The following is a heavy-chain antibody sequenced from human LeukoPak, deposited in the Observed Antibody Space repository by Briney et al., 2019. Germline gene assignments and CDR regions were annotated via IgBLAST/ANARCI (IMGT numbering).Heavy chain of an antibody. Sequence: ASVKVSCKASGYTFTGYYMHWVRQAPGQGLEWMGWINPNSGGTNYAQKFQGRVTMTRDTSISTAYMELSRLRSDDTAVYYCARTQELFDVFDIWGQGTMVTVSS. V-gene: IGHV1-2*02. CDR2: INPNSGGT. CDR1: GYTFTGYY. CDR3: ARTQELFDVFDI. D-gene: IGHD3-3*01. J-gene: IGHJ3*02.